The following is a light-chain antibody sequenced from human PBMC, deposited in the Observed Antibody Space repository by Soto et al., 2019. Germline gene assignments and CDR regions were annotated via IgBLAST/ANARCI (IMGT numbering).Light chain of an antibody. CDR3: AAWDDTLIGHIYV. CDR1: SSNIGSNT. J-gene: IGLJ1*01. Sequence: QSALTQPPSASGTPGQRVTISCSGSSSNIGSNTVNWYQQLPGTAPKLLIYTNDQRPSGVPDRFSGSKSGTSASLAISGLQSEDEADYYCAAWDDTLIGHIYVFGTGTKVTVL. V-gene: IGLV1-44*01. CDR2: TND.